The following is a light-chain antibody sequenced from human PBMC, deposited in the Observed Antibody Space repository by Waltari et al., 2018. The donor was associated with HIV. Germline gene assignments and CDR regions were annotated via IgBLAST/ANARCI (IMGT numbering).Light chain of an antibody. CDR2: EVS. Sequence: QSALTQPASVSGSPGQSITISCTGTSSDVGGYNYVSWYQQHPGKAPKLMVYEVSNRPCGVSNRFSGSKSGNTASLTISGLQAEDEADYYCSSYTSVFGTGTKVTVL. J-gene: IGLJ1*01. CDR1: SSDVGGYNY. V-gene: IGLV2-14*01. CDR3: SSYTSV.